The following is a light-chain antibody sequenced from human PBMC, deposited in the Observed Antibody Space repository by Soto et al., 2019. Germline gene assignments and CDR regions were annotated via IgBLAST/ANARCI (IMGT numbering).Light chain of an antibody. J-gene: IGKJ1*01. CDR3: QQSYTTPWT. V-gene: IGKV1-39*01. Sequence: DIRMTQSPSSLSVAVGDGVTITCRASETINNYLNWYQQKPGRAPKLLIDAASTLQSGVPSRFSGSGSGTDFTLTISSLQPEDFATYSCQQSYTTPWTFGLGTRVEI. CDR1: ETINNY. CDR2: AAS.